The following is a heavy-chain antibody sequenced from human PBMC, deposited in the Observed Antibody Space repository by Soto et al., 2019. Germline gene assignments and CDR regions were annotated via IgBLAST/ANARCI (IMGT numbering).Heavy chain of an antibody. D-gene: IGHD1-1*01. CDR3: ARWNGYGDS. CDR2: FSGSSGNT. CDR1: GFSISTYG. Sequence: EVQLLESGGGLAQPGGSLRLSCAASGFSISTYGVTLVRQAPGKGLEWGSGFSGSSGNTYYADSVKGRFTISRDNSKNTVYLQMNSLRAEDTAVYYCARWNGYGDSWGQGTLVTVSS. V-gene: IGHV3-23*01. J-gene: IGHJ4*02.